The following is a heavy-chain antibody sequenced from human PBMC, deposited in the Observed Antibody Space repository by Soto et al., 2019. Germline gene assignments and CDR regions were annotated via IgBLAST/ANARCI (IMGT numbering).Heavy chain of an antibody. D-gene: IGHD5-18*01. Sequence: SVKVSCKASGDTFSFYTINWVQQAPGLGLEWMGRVNPILSMSNYAQKFQGRVTMTADKSTSTAYMGLRSLRSEDTAVYYCARDPGYSFGNTWRDGTLVTVS. V-gene: IGHV1-69*04. CDR3: ARDPGYSFGNT. CDR1: GDTFSFYT. CDR2: VNPILSMS. J-gene: IGHJ5*01.